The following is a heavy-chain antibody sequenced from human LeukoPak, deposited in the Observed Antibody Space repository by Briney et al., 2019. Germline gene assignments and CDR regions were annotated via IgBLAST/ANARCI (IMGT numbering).Heavy chain of an antibody. J-gene: IGHJ4*02. Sequence: GGSLRLSCAASGFTFSSYAMHWVRQAPGKGLEWVAVISYDGSNKYYADSVKGRSTISRDNSKNTLYLQMNSLRAEDTAVYYCARDRRRGYSYGTIFDYWGQGTLVTVSS. CDR3: ARDRRRGYSYGTIFDY. CDR2: ISYDGSNK. D-gene: IGHD5-18*01. CDR1: GFTFSSYA. V-gene: IGHV3-30-3*01.